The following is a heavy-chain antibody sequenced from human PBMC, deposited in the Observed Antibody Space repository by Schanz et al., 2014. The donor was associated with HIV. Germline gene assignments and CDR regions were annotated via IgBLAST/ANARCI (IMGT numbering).Heavy chain of an antibody. J-gene: IGHJ6*02. CDR2: ISGSGNTI. D-gene: IGHD3-10*01. CDR3: AKASVEMLGSYFNYGMDV. CDR1: GFTFSDYY. V-gene: IGHV3-11*01. Sequence: QVQLVESGGGVVQPGRSLRLSCAASGFTFSDYYLSWIRQAPGKGLEWVSYISGSGNTIYYADSVKGRFTISRDNSKNSLYLEVNSLRTEDTALYYCAKASVEMLGSYFNYGMDVWGQGTTVTVSS.